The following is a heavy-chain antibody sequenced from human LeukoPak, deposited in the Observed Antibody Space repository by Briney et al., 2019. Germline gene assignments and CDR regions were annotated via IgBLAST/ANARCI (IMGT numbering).Heavy chain of an antibody. D-gene: IGHD3-10*01. V-gene: IGHV3-7*04. Sequence: TGGSLRLSCAASGFSFRSFWMSWVRQAPGKGLEWVASIKEDGSDKYYVESVKGRFTISRENARNSLYLQMNSLRAEDTAVYYCARVLWFGGIYYFDYWGQGTTVTVSS. J-gene: IGHJ4*03. CDR2: IKEDGSDK. CDR1: GFSFRSFW. CDR3: ARVLWFGGIYYFDY.